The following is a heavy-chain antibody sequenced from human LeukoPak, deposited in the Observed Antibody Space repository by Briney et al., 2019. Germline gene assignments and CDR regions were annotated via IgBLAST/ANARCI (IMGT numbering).Heavy chain of an antibody. CDR2: INPNSGGT. CDR3: ARSGGVWELPLVGAFDI. J-gene: IGHJ3*02. D-gene: IGHD1-26*01. CDR1: GYTFTGYY. Sequence: ASVKVSCKASGYTFTGYYMHWVRQAPGQGLEWMGWINPNSGGTNYAQKFQGRVTMTRDTSISTAYMELSRLRSDDTAVYYCARSGGVWELPLVGAFDIWGQGTMVTVSS. V-gene: IGHV1-2*02.